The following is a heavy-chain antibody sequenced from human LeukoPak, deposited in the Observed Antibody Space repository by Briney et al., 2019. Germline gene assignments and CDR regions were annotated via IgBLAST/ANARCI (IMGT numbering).Heavy chain of an antibody. Sequence: PGGSLRLSCEAFGFTLSNYWMAWVRQGPGKGLEWVANIRQDGRDKGHADSVKGRFTISRDNAKNSLYLQMSSLGAEDSGLYYCARDVHGTLDYWGQGILVTVSS. CDR1: GFTLSNYW. J-gene: IGHJ4*02. D-gene: IGHD1-26*01. V-gene: IGHV3-7*01. CDR2: IRQDGRDK. CDR3: ARDVHGTLDY.